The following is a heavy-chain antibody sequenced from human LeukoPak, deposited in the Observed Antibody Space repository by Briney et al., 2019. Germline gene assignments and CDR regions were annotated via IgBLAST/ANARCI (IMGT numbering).Heavy chain of an antibody. V-gene: IGHV1-2*02. J-gene: IGHJ4*02. D-gene: IGHD2-8*01. CDR3: ARLYCTNDVCSSFDY. Sequence: ASVKVSCKASGYTFTSYYMHWVRQAPGQGLEWMGIINPSGGSTNYAQKFQGRVTMTRDTSINTAYMELSRLRSDDTAVFYCARLYCTNDVCSSFDYWGQGTLVTVSS. CDR2: INPSGGST. CDR1: GYTFTSYY.